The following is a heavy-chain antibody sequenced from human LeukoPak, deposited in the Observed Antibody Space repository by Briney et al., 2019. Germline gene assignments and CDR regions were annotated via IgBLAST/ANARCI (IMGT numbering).Heavy chain of an antibody. J-gene: IGHJ5*02. V-gene: IGHV3-21*01. CDR2: ISSSSSYI. Sequence: GGSLRLSCAASGFTFSSYSMNWVRQAPGKGLEWVSSISSSSSYIYYADSVKGRFTISRDNAKNSLYLQMNSLRAEDTAVYYCARRYCGGDCYSPYNWFDPWGQGTPVTVSS. D-gene: IGHD2-21*02. CDR1: GFTFSSYS. CDR3: ARRYCGGDCYSPYNWFDP.